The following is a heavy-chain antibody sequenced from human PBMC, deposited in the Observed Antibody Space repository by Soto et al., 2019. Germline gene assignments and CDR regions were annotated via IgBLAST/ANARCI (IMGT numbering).Heavy chain of an antibody. Sequence: RRLSCAASGFTFSDYAMAWVRQAPGKGLEWVSSASGSGSGTYYADSVKGRFTISRDNSKNTLFLHMTSLRAGDTALYFCAKGRPGVAAAPDSWGQGTLVTVSS. CDR2: ASGSGSGT. CDR1: GFTFSDYA. V-gene: IGHV3-23*01. J-gene: IGHJ4*02. D-gene: IGHD2-21*01. CDR3: AKGRPGVAAAPDS.